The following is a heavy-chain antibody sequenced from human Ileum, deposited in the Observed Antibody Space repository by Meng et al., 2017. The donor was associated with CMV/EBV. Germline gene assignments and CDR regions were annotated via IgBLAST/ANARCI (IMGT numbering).Heavy chain of an antibody. J-gene: IGHJ4*02. CDR3: ARGGVWRLGSWYGDF. CDR2: IYSGGTT. Sequence: GGSLRLSCAASGFTVSGNYMTWVRQAPGKGLEWVSVIYSGGTTFYADSVKGRFTLSRDNSKNTVYLQMNSLRAGDTAVYYCARGGVWRLGSWYGDFWGQGTLVTVSS. D-gene: IGHD6-13*01. V-gene: IGHV3-66*02. CDR1: GFTVSGNY.